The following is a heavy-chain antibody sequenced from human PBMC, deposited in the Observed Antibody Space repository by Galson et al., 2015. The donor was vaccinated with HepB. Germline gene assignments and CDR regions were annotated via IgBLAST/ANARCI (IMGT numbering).Heavy chain of an antibody. D-gene: IGHD2-2*02. Sequence: QSGAEVKKPGESLKISCKGSGYSFTSYWIGWVRQMPGKGLEWMGIVYPGDSDTRYSPSFQGQVTISADKSISTAYLQWSSLKASDTAMYYCAGGAWAVPAAIRSHAFDIWGQGTMVTVSS. V-gene: IGHV5-51*03. CDR1: GYSFTSYW. CDR2: VYPGDSDT. J-gene: IGHJ3*02. CDR3: AGGAWAVPAAIRSHAFDI.